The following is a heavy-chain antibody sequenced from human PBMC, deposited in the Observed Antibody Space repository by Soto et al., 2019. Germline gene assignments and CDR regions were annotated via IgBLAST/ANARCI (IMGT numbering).Heavy chain of an antibody. Sequence: QVQLQESGPGLVKPSETLSLTCTVSGGSVSSGSYYWSWIRQPPGKGLEWIGYIYYSRSTNYNPSGERRVTISVDRSEKQFSLKVSSVTAADAGVYYWARDRRQQLGTDYWGQGTLGTGSS. CDR1: GGSVSSGSYY. CDR2: IYYSRST. CDR3: ARDRRQQLGTDY. D-gene: IGHD6-13*01. J-gene: IGHJ4*02. V-gene: IGHV4-61*01.